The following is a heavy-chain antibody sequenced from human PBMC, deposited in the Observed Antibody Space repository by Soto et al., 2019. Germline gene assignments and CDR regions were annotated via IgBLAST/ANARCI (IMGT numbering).Heavy chain of an antibody. CDR3: ARARSPYCRNGIRYNRGEPLEY. CDR2: ISTSGSST. CDR1: GFTFSSYD. D-gene: IGHD2-8*01. Sequence: EVQLLESGGGLVQPGGSLRLTCAASGFTFSSYDMSWVRQAPGKGLEWVSSISTSGSSTYYADSVKGRFTISRDNSKNTLHLQMNTLRAEDTALYYCARARSPYCRNGIRYNRGEPLEYWGQGALVTVSS. V-gene: IGHV3-23*01. J-gene: IGHJ4*02.